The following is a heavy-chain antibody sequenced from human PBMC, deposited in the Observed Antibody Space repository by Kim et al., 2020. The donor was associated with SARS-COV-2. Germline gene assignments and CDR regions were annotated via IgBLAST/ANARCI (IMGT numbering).Heavy chain of an antibody. J-gene: IGHJ4*02. CDR3: ARDLLPDCSSTSCYRHHAFDY. V-gene: IGHV3-33*01. CDR1: GFTFSSYS. CDR2: IRYDGSNK. Sequence: GGSLRLSCAASGFTFSSYSMNWVRQAPGKGLEWVAVIRYDGSNKYYADSVKGRFTISRDNSKNTLYLQMNSLRAEDTAVYYCARDLLPDCSSTSCYRHHAFDYWGQGTLVTVSS. D-gene: IGHD2-2*02.